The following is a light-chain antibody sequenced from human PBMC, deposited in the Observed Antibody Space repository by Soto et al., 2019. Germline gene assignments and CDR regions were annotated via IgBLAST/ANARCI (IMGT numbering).Light chain of an antibody. Sequence: DIQMTQSPSSLSASVGDRVTITCQASQDIKNYLNWYQQKSGKAPKLLIYDASDLETGVPSRFSGSGSGTDFTFTISSLQPDDFATYYCQQYNTYSTFGQGTRLEIK. CDR1: QDIKNY. J-gene: IGKJ5*01. CDR3: QQYNTYST. V-gene: IGKV1-33*01. CDR2: DAS.